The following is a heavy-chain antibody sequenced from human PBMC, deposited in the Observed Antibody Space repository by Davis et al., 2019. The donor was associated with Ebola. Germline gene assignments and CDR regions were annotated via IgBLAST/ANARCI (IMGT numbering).Heavy chain of an antibody. D-gene: IGHD3-22*01. CDR2: IYYSGST. J-gene: IGHJ4*02. Sequence: MPSETLSLTCTVSGGSISSGDYYWSWIRQPPGKGLEWIGYIYYSGSTYYNPSLKSRVTISVDTSKNQFSLKLSSVTAADTAVYYCASLHSYYYDSSGYYYALYYFDYWGQGTLVTVSS. CDR1: GGSISSGDYY. V-gene: IGHV4-30-4*01. CDR3: ASLHSYYYDSSGYYYALYYFDY.